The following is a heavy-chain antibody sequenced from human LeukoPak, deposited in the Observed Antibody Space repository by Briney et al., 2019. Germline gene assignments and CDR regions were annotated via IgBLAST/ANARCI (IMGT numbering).Heavy chain of an antibody. CDR2: IKTKTEGGTT. J-gene: IGHJ6*03. Sequence: PGGSLRLSCAASGFTFNNAWMSWVRQAPGKGLEWVGRIKTKTEGGTTDYAAPVKGRFTISRDDAKTTLFLQMNSLKTEDTAVYYCITDRVPAGDYYYYYMDVWGKGTTVTISS. V-gene: IGHV3-15*01. CDR1: GFTFNNAW. D-gene: IGHD2-2*01. CDR3: ITDRVPAGDYYYYYMDV.